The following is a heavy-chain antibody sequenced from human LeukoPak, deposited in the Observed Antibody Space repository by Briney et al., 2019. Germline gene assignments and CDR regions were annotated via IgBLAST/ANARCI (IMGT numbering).Heavy chain of an antibody. CDR2: INHSGST. D-gene: IGHD6-13*01. J-gene: IGHJ4*02. CDR3: ARGVSSWEYYFDD. V-gene: IGHV4-34*01. CDR1: GGSFSGYY. Sequence: SETLSLTCAVYGGSFSGYYWSWIRQPPGKGLEWIGEINHSGSTNYNPSLKSRVTISVDTSKNQFSLKLSSVTAADTAVYYCARGVSSWEYYFDDWGQGTLVTVSS.